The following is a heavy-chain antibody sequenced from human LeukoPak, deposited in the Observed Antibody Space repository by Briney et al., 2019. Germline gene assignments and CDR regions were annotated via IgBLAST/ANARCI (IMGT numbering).Heavy chain of an antibody. J-gene: IGHJ4*02. CDR3: PRYSGLGVPDY. D-gene: IGHD2-21*01. Sequence: SQTLSLTCAISGDTLSSMSAAWNWIRQSPTGGLEWLGRTYYRSKWNNHYAVSVRGRITINPDTSKNHFSLLLNSVTPGHTAMYYCPRYSGLGVPDYWGQGTLVTVSS. V-gene: IGHV6-1*01. CDR2: TYYRSKWNN. CDR1: GDTLSSMSAA.